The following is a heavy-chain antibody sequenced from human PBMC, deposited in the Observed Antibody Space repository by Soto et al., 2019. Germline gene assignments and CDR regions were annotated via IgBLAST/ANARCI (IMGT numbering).Heavy chain of an antibody. V-gene: IGHV1-69*13. Sequence: SVKVSCKASGGTFSSYAISWVRQAPGQGLEWMGGIIPIFGTANYAQKFQGRVTITADESTSTAYMELSSLRSEDTAVYYCARGGSRSIAAAGTLDYWGQGTLVTVSS. CDR2: IIPIFGTA. D-gene: IGHD6-13*01. CDR1: GGTFSSYA. CDR3: ARGGSRSIAAAGTLDY. J-gene: IGHJ4*02.